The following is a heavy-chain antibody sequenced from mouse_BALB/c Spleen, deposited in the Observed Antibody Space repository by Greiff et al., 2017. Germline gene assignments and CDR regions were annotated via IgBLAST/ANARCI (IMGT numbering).Heavy chain of an antibody. CDR1: GYTFTDYW. J-gene: IGHJ2*01. CDR2: IDTSDSYT. Sequence: QVQLQQPGAELVMPGASVKMSCKASGYTFTDYWMHWVKQRPGQGLEWIGAIDTSDSYTSYNQKFKGKATLTVDESSSTAYMQLSSLTSEDSAVSYCARASYDGYYTFDYWGQGTTLTVSS. V-gene: IGHV1-69*01. CDR3: ARASYDGYYTFDY. D-gene: IGHD2-3*01.